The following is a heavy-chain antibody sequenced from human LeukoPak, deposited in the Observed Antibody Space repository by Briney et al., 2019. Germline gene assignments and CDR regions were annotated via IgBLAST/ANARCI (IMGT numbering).Heavy chain of an antibody. D-gene: IGHD3-9*01. CDR1: GFTFSNFS. V-gene: IGHV3-48*04. J-gene: IGHJ4*02. Sequence: PGGSLRLSCTASGFTFSNFSMNWVRQAPGKGLEWVSFISSSGSSIHYADSVKGRFTISRDNAKNSLYLQMNSLRAEDTAVYYCARTLTFDYWGQGTLVTVSS. CDR2: ISSSGSSI. CDR3: ARTLTFDY.